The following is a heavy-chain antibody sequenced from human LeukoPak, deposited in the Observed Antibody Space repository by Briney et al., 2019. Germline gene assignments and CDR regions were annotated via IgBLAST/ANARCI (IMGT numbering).Heavy chain of an antibody. CDR1: GYTFSDYY. Sequence: AASVKVSCKTSGYTFSDYYIHWIRQAPGQGLEWVGWINPNSGDTDYAQKFQGRVTITRNTSISTAYMELSSLRSEDTAVYYCAREGNLSDMDVWGKGTTVTVSS. V-gene: IGHV1-8*03. J-gene: IGHJ6*03. CDR3: AREGNLSDMDV. CDR2: INPNSGDT.